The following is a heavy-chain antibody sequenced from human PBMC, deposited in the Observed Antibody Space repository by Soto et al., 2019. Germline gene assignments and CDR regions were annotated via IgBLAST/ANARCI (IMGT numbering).Heavy chain of an antibody. CDR1: GFTFSTYS. D-gene: IGHD2-15*01. CDR3: ARYKGYCSGGSCYYYYYMDV. V-gene: IGHV3-48*01. CDR2: ISTTGSTI. J-gene: IGHJ6*03. Sequence: PVGSMILSCGASGFTFSTYSMNWVRQDTGKGLEWVSYISTTGSTIYYADSVKGRFTISRDNAKNSLYLQMTSLRAEDTAVYYCARYKGYCSGGSCYYYYYMDVWGKGTTVTVSS.